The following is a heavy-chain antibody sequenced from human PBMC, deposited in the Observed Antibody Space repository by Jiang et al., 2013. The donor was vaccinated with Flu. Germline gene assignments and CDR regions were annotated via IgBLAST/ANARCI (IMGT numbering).Heavy chain of an antibody. D-gene: IGHD6-19*01. CDR1: GYTFTSSA. CDR2: IHPGLGDI. CDR3: SRGAAGKDFDY. V-gene: IGHV1-3*01. J-gene: IGHJ4*01. Sequence: SGAEVKKPGDSVKVSCRASGYTFTSSAIHWLRQAPGQRPEWLGWIHPGLGDINYSQNFQGRVTITGDTSASTAYVELSSLRREDTAVYYCSRGAAGKDFDYWGQGTLVTVSS.